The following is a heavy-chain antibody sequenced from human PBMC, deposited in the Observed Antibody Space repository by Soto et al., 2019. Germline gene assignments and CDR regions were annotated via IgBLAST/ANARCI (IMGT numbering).Heavy chain of an antibody. D-gene: IGHD2-21*02. CDR1: GGSFSGYY. CDR2: INHSGST. J-gene: IGHJ6*02. Sequence: QVQLQQWGAGLLKPSETLSLTCAVYGGSFSGYYWSWIRQPPGKGLEWIGEINHSGSTNYNPSLKSRVTISVDTSNNQFPLKLSSVTAADTAVYYCARTHIVVVTATLTYYYYGMDVWGQGTTVTVSS. CDR3: ARTHIVVVTATLTYYYYGMDV. V-gene: IGHV4-34*01.